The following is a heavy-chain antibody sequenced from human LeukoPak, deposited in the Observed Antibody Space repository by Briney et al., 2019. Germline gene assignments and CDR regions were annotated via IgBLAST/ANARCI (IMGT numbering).Heavy chain of an antibody. CDR1: GYTFTSYD. CDR2: MNPNSGNT. D-gene: IGHD6-19*01. V-gene: IGHV1-8*03. J-gene: IGHJ4*02. Sequence: ASVKVSCKASGYTFTSYDINWVQQATGQGLEWMGWMNPNSGNTGYAQKFQGRVTITRNTSISTAYMELSSLRSEDTAVYYCARGSGWYEGSDYWGQGTLVTVSS. CDR3: ARGSGWYEGSDY.